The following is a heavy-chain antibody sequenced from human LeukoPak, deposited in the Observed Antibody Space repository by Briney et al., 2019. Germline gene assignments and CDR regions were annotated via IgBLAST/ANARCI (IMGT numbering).Heavy chain of an antibody. J-gene: IGHJ6*03. CDR2: ISESGST. V-gene: IGHV4-34*01. CDR3: VRGRTDYYYYMDV. CDR1: GEPFSGYY. Sequence: SETLSLTCGVSGEPFSGYYWSWIRQPPGKGLEWLGDISESGSTNYNPSLKSRVTISVDPSKNQFSLKLTSMTAADTAVYFCVRGRTDYYYYMDVWGKGTTVTVSS.